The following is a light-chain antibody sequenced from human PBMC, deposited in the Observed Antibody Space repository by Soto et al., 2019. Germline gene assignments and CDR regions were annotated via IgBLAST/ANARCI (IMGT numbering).Light chain of an antibody. V-gene: IGKV1D-16*01. CDR2: AAS. J-gene: IGKJ1*01. CDR1: QGISSW. CDR3: QQYESYSPWT. Sequence: IQMPQYPSSVSASVGDRVTITCRASQGISSWLAWYQQKPGKAPKLLIYAASSLQSGVPSRFSGSGSGTEFTLTISNLQPDDFATYYCQQYESYSPWTFGQGTKVDIK.